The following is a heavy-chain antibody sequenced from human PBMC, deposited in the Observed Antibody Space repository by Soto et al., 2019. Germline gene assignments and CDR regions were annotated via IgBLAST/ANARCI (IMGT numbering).Heavy chain of an antibody. CDR1: GGTLNNYA. J-gene: IGHJ4*02. CDR3: ATDSNYDVSNSF. V-gene: IGHV1-69*13. Sequence: SVKVSCKASGGTLNNYAINWVRQAPGQGLEWMGGILPASAPPDYAQKFQGRVSITADHSTSTVYMELSRLKSDDTAVYFCATDSNYDVSNSFWGQGTLVTVSS. D-gene: IGHD3-3*01. CDR2: ILPASAPP.